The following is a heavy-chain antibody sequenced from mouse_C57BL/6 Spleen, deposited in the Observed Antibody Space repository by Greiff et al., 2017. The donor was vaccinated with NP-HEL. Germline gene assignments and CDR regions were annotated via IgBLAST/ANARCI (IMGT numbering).Heavy chain of an antibody. V-gene: IGHV1-26*01. D-gene: IGHD1-1*01. J-gene: IGHJ2*01. CDR1: GYTFTDYY. CDR3: ASSYGSSYNFDY. CDR2: INPNNGGT. Sequence: EVQLQQSGPELVKPGASVKISCKASGYTFTDYYMNWVKQSHGKSLEWIGDINPNNGGTSYNQKFKGKATLTVDKSSSTAYMELRSLTSEDSAGYYCASSYGSSYNFDYWGQGTTLTVSS.